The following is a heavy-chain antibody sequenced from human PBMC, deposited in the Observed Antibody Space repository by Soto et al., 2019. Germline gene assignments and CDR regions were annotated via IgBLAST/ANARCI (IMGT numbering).Heavy chain of an antibody. CDR2: IIPIFGTA. J-gene: IGHJ6*02. D-gene: IGHD2-15*01. V-gene: IGHV1-69*12. CDR3: ARDLGLLKGCSGGSCYAEYYYYYYGMDV. CDR1: RGTFSSYA. Sequence: QVQLVQSGAEVKKPGSSVKVSCKASRGTFSSYAISWVRQAPGQGLEWMGGIIPIFGTANYAQKFQGRVTITADESTSTAYMELSSLRSEDTAVYYCARDLGLLKGCSGGSCYAEYYYYYYGMDVWGQGPTVTVSS.